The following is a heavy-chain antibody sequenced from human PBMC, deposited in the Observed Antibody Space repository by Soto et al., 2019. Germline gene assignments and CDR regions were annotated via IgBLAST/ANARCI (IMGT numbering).Heavy chain of an antibody. CDR3: ARTWLAGGTPADAFDI. D-gene: IGHD2-15*01. CDR2: IFHTGGT. V-gene: IGHV4-38-2*01. Sequence: SETLSLTCAVSASSISSAYFWGWIRQPPGKGLEWTATIFHTGGTYYNPSLKSRVTISVDTSNNQFSLRLNSVTAADTALYFCARTWLAGGTPADAFDIWRQRTMVTVSS. J-gene: IGHJ3*02. CDR1: ASSISSAYF.